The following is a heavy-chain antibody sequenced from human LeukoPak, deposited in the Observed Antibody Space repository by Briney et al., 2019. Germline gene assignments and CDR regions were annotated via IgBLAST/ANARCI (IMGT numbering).Heavy chain of an antibody. D-gene: IGHD6-13*01. V-gene: IGHV3-21*01. J-gene: IGHJ6*04. CDR1: GFTFSSYS. CDR2: ISSSSSYI. CDR3: ARDPRDSSSWYWPVSYGMDV. Sequence: GGSLRLSCAASGFTFSSYSMNWVRQAPGKGLEWVSSISSSSSYIYYADSVKGRFTISRDNAKNSLYLRMDSLRAEDTAVYYCARDPRDSSSWYWPVSYGMDVWGKGTTVTVSS.